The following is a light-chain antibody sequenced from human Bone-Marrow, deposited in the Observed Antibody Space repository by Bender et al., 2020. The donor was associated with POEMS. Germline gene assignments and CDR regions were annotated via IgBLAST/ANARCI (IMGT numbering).Light chain of an antibody. V-gene: IGLV1-44*01. J-gene: IGLJ3*02. Sequence: QSVLTQPPSVSGTPGQRVTISCSGSGSNIGGYPVNWYQQLPGTAPRLLIYTNNERPSGVPDRFSGSKSGTSASLASTGLQSDDEAIYFCGAWDASLNGWVFGGGTKLTVL. CDR3: GAWDASLNGWV. CDR1: GSNIGGYP. CDR2: TNN.